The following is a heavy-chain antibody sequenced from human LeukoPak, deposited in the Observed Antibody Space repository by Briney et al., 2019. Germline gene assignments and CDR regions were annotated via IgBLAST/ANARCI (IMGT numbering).Heavy chain of an antibody. Sequence: AGGSLRLSCAASGFTFSSYAMSWVRQAPGKGLEWVSVIYSGGSTYYADSVKGRFTISRDNSKNTLYLQMNSLRAEDTAVYYCASKGSIAARHGFDYWGQGTLVTVSS. V-gene: IGHV3-66*02. CDR2: IYSGGST. CDR3: ASKGSIAARHGFDY. D-gene: IGHD6-6*01. J-gene: IGHJ4*02. CDR1: GFTFSSYA.